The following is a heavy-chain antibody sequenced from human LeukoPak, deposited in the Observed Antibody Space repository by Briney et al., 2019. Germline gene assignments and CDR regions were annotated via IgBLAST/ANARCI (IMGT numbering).Heavy chain of an antibody. V-gene: IGHV3-21*01. J-gene: IGHJ4*02. CDR2: ISSSSSYI. CDR3: TRRYCTDGVCPFDY. CDR1: GFTFSSYS. Sequence: PGGSLRLSCAASGFTFSSYSMNWVRQAPGKGLEWVSSISSSSSYIYYADSVKGRITISRDNAKNSLFLQMNSLRAEDTAVYYCTRRYCTDGVCPFDYWGQGILVTVSS. D-gene: IGHD2-8*01.